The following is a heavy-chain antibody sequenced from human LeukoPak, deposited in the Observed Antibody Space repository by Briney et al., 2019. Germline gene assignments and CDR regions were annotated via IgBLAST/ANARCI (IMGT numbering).Heavy chain of an antibody. CDR2: ISGRGGST. CDR1: GFTFSNYA. V-gene: IGHV3-23*01. CDR3: AKARQWLEYYYYAMDV. J-gene: IGHJ6*02. Sequence: GGSLRLSCAASGFTFSNYAMSWVRQAPGKGLEWVSVISGRGGSTYYADSVKGRFTISRDNSKSTLYLQMNSLRAEDTAVYYCAKARQWLEYYYYAMDVWGQGTTVTVSS. D-gene: IGHD6-19*01.